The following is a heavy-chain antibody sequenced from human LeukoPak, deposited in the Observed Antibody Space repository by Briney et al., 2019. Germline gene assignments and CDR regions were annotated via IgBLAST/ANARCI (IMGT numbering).Heavy chain of an antibody. CDR2: INPSDSSA. J-gene: IGHJ1*01. V-gene: IGHV1-46*01. CDR1: GYTFTSNY. Sequence: ASVKVSCKASGYTFTSNYMHWVRQAPGQGLEWMGIINPSDSSATYAQKFQGRVTMTRDTSTRTVYMELTSLSFEDTAVYYCARDGYTSSWYLQHWGQGTLVTVSS. D-gene: IGHD6-13*01. CDR3: ARDGYTSSWYLQH.